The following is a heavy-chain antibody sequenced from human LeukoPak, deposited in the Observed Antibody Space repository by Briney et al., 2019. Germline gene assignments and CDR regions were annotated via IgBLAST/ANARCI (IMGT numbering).Heavy chain of an antibody. Sequence: PGGSLRLSCAASGFTFSSYAMSWVRQAPGKGLEWVSAISGSGGSTYYADSVKGRFTISRDNSKNTLYLQMNSLRAEDTAVYYCAKVGREHGLSIAVAGRLDYWGQGTLVTVSS. CDR3: AKVGREHGLSIAVAGRLDY. CDR2: ISGSGGST. J-gene: IGHJ4*02. D-gene: IGHD6-19*01. CDR1: GFTFSSYA. V-gene: IGHV3-23*01.